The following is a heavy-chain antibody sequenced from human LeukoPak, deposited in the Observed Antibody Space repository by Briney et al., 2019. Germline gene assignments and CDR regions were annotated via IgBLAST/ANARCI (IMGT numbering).Heavy chain of an antibody. CDR3: ARGLGSTYYFDY. CDR2: IIPIFGTA. J-gene: IGHJ4*02. Sequence: SVKVSCKASGGTFSSYAISWVRQAPGQGLEWMGGIIPIFGTANYAQKFQGRVTITTDESTSTAYMELSSLRSEDTAVYYCARGLGSTYYFDYWGQGTLVTVSS. CDR1: GGTFSSYA. D-gene: IGHD3-10*01. V-gene: IGHV1-69*05.